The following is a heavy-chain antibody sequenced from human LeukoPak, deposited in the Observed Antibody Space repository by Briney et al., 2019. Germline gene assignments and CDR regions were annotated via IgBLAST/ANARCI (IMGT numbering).Heavy chain of an antibody. D-gene: IGHD3-10*01. CDR2: IYYSGST. CDR3: ARHSSTKYPMVRGVSFDY. CDR1: GGSISSYY. Sequence: SEILSLTCTVSGGSISSYYWSWIRQPPGKGLEWIGYIYYSGSTNYNPSLKSRVTISVDTSKNQFSLKLSSVTAADTAVYYCARHSSTKYPMVRGVSFDYWGQGTLVTVSS. J-gene: IGHJ4*02. V-gene: IGHV4-59*08.